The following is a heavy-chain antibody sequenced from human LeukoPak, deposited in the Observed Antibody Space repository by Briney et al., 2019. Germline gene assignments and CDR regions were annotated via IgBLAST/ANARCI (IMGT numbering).Heavy chain of an antibody. Sequence: SETLSLTCAVYGGSFSDYYWSWIRQPPGQGLEWIGEINHGGSTNYNPSLKSRITISVDTSKNQFSLKLSSMTAADTAVYYCARGRTGYQLLPTKKDYSYYYIDVWGKGTTVTVSS. J-gene: IGHJ6*03. CDR1: GGSFSDYY. CDR3: ARGRTGYQLLPTKKDYSYYYIDV. CDR2: INHGGST. V-gene: IGHV4-34*01. D-gene: IGHD2-2*01.